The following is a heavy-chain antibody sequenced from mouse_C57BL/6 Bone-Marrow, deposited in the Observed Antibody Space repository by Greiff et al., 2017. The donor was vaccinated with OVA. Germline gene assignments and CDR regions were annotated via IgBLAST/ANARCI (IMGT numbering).Heavy chain of an antibody. CDR2: IYIGNGYH. CDR3: ARDETGRGDY. Sequence: VQLKQSGAELVRPGSSVKMSCKTSGYTFTSYGINWVKQRPGQGLEWIGYIYIGNGYHEYNEKFKGKATLTSDPSSSTAYMQLSILTSEYSANYFCARDETGRGDYWGQGTSVTVSS. CDR1: GYTFTSYG. V-gene: IGHV1-58*01. D-gene: IGHD4-1*01. J-gene: IGHJ4*01.